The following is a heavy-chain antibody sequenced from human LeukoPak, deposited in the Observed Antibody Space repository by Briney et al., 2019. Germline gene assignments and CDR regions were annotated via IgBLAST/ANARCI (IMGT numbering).Heavy chain of an antibody. CDR2: ISSSGSTI. D-gene: IGHD1-26*01. CDR1: VFTFSSYE. Sequence: TVGSLRLSCAASVFTFSSYEMNWVRQAPGKGLEWVSYISSSGSTIYYTDSVKGRFTISRENAKNSLYLQMNSMRAEDTAVYYCARPRVGATGWFDPWGQGTLVTVSS. CDR3: ARPRVGATGWFDP. J-gene: IGHJ5*02. V-gene: IGHV3-48*03.